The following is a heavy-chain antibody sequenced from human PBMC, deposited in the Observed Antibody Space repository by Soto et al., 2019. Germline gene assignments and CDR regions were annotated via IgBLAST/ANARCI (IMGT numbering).Heavy chain of an antibody. CDR1: GYTFTSYG. D-gene: IGHD3-10*01. CDR2: ISAYNGNT. CDR3: ARDLLTGNPTPWDY. V-gene: IGHV1-18*01. J-gene: IGHJ4*02. Sequence: AAVKVSCKASGYTFTSYGISWVRQAPGQGLEWMGWISAYNGNTNYAQKLQGRVTMTTDTSTSTAYMELRSLRSDDTAVYYCARDLLTGNPTPWDYWGQGTLVTVSS.